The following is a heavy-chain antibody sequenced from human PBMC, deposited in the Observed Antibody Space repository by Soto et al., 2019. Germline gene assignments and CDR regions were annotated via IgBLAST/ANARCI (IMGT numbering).Heavy chain of an antibody. CDR2: ISAYNGNT. D-gene: IGHD3-3*01. V-gene: IGHV1-18*01. J-gene: IGHJ4*02. CDR1: GYTFTSYG. Sequence: GASVKVSCKASGYTFTSYGISWVRQAPGQGLEWMGWISAYNGNTNYAQKLQGRVTMTTDTSTSTAYMELRSLRSDDTAVYYCARDYDFWSGFVVGYWGQGTLVTVSS. CDR3: ARDYDFWSGFVVGY.